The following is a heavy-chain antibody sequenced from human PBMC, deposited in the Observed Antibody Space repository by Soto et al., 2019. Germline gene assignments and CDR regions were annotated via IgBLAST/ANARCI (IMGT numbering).Heavy chain of an antibody. V-gene: IGHV4-34*01. CDR3: ARHLYSGSYYGIDD. CDR1: GGSFSGYY. D-gene: IGHD1-26*01. CDR2: IYHSGST. Sequence: PSETLSLTCAVYGGSFSGYYWSWIRQPPGKGQEWIGEIYHSGSTNYNPSLKSRVTISVDTSKNQFSLKLSSVTAADTAVYYCARHLYSGSYYGIDDWGQGTLVTVSS. J-gene: IGHJ4*02.